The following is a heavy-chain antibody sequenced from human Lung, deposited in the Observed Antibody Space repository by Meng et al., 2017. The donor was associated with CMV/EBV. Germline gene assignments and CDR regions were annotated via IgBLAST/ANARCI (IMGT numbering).Heavy chain of an antibody. V-gene: IGHV1-69*04. CDR2: IIPIFGLA. J-gene: IGHJ6*01. Sequence: SVXVSXXASGGTFSSYSFSWVRQAPGQGLEWMGRIIPIFGLANYTQKFQGRVTISADKSTSIVSMELSSLRSEDTAVYYCARDQLLLGGFYYNGMDFWGQGTXVTGSS. D-gene: IGHD3/OR15-3a*01. CDR3: ARDQLLLGGFYYNGMDF. CDR1: GGTFSSYS.